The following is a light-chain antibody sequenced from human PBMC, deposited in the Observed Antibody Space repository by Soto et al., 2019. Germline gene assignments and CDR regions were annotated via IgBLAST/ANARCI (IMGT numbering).Light chain of an antibody. V-gene: IGLV4-69*01. Sequence: QSVLTQSPSVSASLGASVKLTCTLSSGHSNYAIAWHQQQPEKGPRYLMKLNSDGSHSKGDGIPDRFSGSSSGAERYLTISSLQSEDEADYYCQTWDTGIQVFGGGTKLTVL. J-gene: IGLJ2*01. CDR1: SGHSNYA. CDR2: LNSDGSH. CDR3: QTWDTGIQV.